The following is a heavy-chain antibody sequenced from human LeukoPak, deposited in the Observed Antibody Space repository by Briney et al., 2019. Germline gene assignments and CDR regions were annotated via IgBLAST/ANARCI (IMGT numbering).Heavy chain of an antibody. Sequence: SETLSLTCTVSGGSINNYYWSWIRQPAGKGLEWIGRIYSSGNTDDNPSLKSRVTMSVDTSKNQFSLHLRFVTAADTALYYCARTPGITVAGRFFDYRGQGTLVTVSS. CDR1: GGSINNYY. CDR3: ARTPGITVAGRFFDY. D-gene: IGHD6-19*01. V-gene: IGHV4-4*07. J-gene: IGHJ4*02. CDR2: IYSSGNT.